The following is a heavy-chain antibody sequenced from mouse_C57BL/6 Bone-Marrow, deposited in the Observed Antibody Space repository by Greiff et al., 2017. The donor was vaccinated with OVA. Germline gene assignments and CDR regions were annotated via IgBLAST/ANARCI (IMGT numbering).Heavy chain of an antibody. D-gene: IGHD1-1*01. Sequence: VQLQQPGAELVMPGASVKLSCKASGYTFTSSWMHWVKQRPGQGLEWIGEIDPSDSYTNYNQKFKGKSTLPVDKSSSTAYMQLSSLTSEDSAVYYCARAIYYYGSSLYYYAMDYWGQGTSVTVSS. CDR2: IDPSDSYT. CDR1: GYTFTSSW. V-gene: IGHV1-69*01. J-gene: IGHJ4*01. CDR3: ARAIYYYGSSLYYYAMDY.